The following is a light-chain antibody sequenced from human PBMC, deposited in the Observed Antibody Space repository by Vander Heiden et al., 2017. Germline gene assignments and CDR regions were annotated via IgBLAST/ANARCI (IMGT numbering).Light chain of an antibody. CDR3: NSRDSSGNLVV. CDR1: SLRSYY. CDR2: GKN. V-gene: IGLV3-19*01. J-gene: IGLJ2*01. Sequence: SSEPTQDPAVSVALGQTVRITCQGDSLRSYYASWYQQKPGQAPVLVIYGKNNRPSGIPDRFSGSSSGNTASLTITGAQAEDEADYYCNSRDSSGNLVVFGGGTKLTGL.